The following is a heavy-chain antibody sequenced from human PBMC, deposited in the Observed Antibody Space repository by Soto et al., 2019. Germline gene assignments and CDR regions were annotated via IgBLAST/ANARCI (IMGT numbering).Heavy chain of an antibody. J-gene: IGHJ5*02. CDR2: ISAYNGNT. Sequence: ASVKVSCKVSGYTFTTYGISWVRQAPGQGLEWMGWISAYNGNTNYAQKLQGRVTMTTDTSTSTAYMELRSLRSDDTAVYYCARGLGYCSSTSCYPYTWFDPWGQGTLVTVSS. V-gene: IGHV1-18*01. D-gene: IGHD2-2*01. CDR3: ARGLGYCSSTSCYPYTWFDP. CDR1: GYTFTTYG.